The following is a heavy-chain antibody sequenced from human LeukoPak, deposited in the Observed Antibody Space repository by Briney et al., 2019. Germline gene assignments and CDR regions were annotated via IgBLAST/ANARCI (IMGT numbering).Heavy chain of an antibody. D-gene: IGHD3-10*01. J-gene: IGHJ6*02. CDR1: GFTVSSNY. Sequence: GGPLRLSCAASGFTVSSNYMSWVRQAPGKGLEWVSVIYSGGSTYYADSVKGRFTISRDNSKNTLYLQMNSLRAEDTAVYYCARALNTPGSLLWFGEFYGMDVWGQGTTVTVSS. CDR3: ARALNTPGSLLWFGEFYGMDV. CDR2: IYSGGST. V-gene: IGHV3-66*01.